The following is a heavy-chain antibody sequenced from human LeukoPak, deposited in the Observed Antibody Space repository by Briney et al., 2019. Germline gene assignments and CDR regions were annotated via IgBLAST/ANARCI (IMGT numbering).Heavy chain of an antibody. Sequence: GGSLRLSCAASGFTFSYYSMNWVRQAPGKGLEWVSYISGSSLTTHYADSVKGRFTISRDNDENSLYLQMDSLRAEDTAVYYCARDAIRADQFVMATADIDFWGQGILVTVSS. CDR3: ARDAIRADQFVMATADIDF. J-gene: IGHJ4*02. V-gene: IGHV3-48*01. CDR1: GFTFSYYS. D-gene: IGHD2-21*01. CDR2: ISGSSLTT.